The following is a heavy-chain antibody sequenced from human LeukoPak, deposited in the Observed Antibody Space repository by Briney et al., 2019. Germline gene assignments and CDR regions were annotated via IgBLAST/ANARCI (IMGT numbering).Heavy chain of an antibody. D-gene: IGHD4-11*01. CDR3: AREVPTVTAGFDY. V-gene: IGHV4-59*12. Sequence: SETLSLTCTVSGGSIGTYYWSWIRQSPGKGLEWIGHIYYSGSTSYHPLLKSRVTISVDTSKNEFSLKLTSVTAADTAVYYCAREVPTVTAGFDYWGQGTLVTVSS. CDR2: IYYSGST. CDR1: GGSIGTYY. J-gene: IGHJ4*02.